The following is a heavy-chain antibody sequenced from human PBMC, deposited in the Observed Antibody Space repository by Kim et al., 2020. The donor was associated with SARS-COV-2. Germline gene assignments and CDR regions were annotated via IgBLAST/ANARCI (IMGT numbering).Heavy chain of an antibody. D-gene: IGHD6-13*01. CDR3: ARDLWAAAGTPLDY. Sequence: ASVKVSCKASGYTFTGYYMHWVRQAPGQGLEWMGWINPNSGGTNYAQKFQGRVTMTRDTSISTAYMELSRLRSDDTAVYYCARDLWAAAGTPLDYWGQGTLVTVSS. CDR2: INPNSGGT. CDR1: GYTFTGYY. J-gene: IGHJ4*02. V-gene: IGHV1-2*02.